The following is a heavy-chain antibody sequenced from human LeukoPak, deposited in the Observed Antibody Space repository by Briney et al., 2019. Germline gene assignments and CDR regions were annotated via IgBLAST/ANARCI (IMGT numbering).Heavy chain of an antibody. CDR1: GFTFSSYG. J-gene: IGHJ6*04. D-gene: IGHD1-26*01. Sequence: PGRSLRLSCAASGFTFSSYGMHWVRQAPGKGLEWVAVIWYDGSNKYYADSVKGRFTISGDNSKNTLYLQMNSLRAEDTAVYYCAMMGDTTSVWGKGTTVTVSS. CDR2: IWYDGSNK. CDR3: AMMGDTTSV. V-gene: IGHV3-33*01.